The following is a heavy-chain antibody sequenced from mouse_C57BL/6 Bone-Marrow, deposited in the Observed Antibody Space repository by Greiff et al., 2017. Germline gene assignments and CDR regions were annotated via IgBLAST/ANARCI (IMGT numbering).Heavy chain of an antibody. CDR2: ILPGSGST. CDR1: GYTFTGYW. CDR3: ARSRYGSSVFAY. Sequence: VQLQESGAELMKPGASVKLSCKATGYTFTGYWIEWVKQRPGHGLEWIGEILPGSGSTNYNAKFKGKATFTADTSSNTAYMQLSSLTTEDSALYYCARSRYGSSVFAYWGQGTLVTVSA. J-gene: IGHJ3*01. V-gene: IGHV1-9*01. D-gene: IGHD1-1*01.